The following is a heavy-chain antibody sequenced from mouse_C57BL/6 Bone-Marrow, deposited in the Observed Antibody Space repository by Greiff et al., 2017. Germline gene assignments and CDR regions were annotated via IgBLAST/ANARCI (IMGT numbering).Heavy chain of an antibody. CDR3: TRLTTVVGYWYFDV. Sequence: QVQLQQSGAELVRPGASVTLSCKASGYTFTDYEMHWVKQTPVHGLEWIGAIDPETGGTAYNQKFKGKAILTADKSSSTAYMELRSLTSEDSAVYYGTRLTTVVGYWYFDVWGTGTTVTVSS. D-gene: IGHD1-1*01. CDR1: GYTFTDYE. V-gene: IGHV1-15*01. CDR2: IDPETGGT. J-gene: IGHJ1*03.